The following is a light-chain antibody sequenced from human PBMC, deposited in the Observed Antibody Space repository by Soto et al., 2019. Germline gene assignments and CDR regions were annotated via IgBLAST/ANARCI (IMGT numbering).Light chain of an antibody. Sequence: QPVLTQSPSASASLGALVKLTCTLSSGHSSYAIAWHQQQPEKGPRYLMKLNSDGSHSKGDGIPDRFSGSSSGAERYLTISSLQSEDEADYYCQTWGTGIVFGGGTKSPS. J-gene: IGLJ3*02. V-gene: IGLV4-69*01. CDR1: SGHSSYA. CDR3: QTWGTGIV. CDR2: LNSDGSH.